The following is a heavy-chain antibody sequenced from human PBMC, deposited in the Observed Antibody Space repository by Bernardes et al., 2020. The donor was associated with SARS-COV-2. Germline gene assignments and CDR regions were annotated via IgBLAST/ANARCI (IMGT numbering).Heavy chain of an antibody. CDR1: GYPFTGYY. Sequence: VKVSCKASGYPFTGYYMHWVRQAPGQGLEWMGWINPNSGGTNYAQKFQGRVTMTRDTSISTAYMELSRLRSDDTAVYYCAIPPTNYDRYGMDVWGQGTTVTVSS. J-gene: IGHJ6*02. CDR3: AIPPTNYDRYGMDV. CDR2: INPNSGGT. D-gene: IGHD3-22*01. V-gene: IGHV1-2*02.